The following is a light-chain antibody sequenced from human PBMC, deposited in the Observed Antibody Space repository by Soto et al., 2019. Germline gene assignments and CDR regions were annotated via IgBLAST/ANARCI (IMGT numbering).Light chain of an antibody. CDR3: LQVSHFPWT. V-gene: IGKV2-24*01. Sequence: DIVLTQTPLSSPVTLGQPASISCRSSQSLVHSDGNTYLSWLHQRPGQSPRLLIYRISDRFSGDPERFSGSGAGTDFTLKISRVEAEDVGIYYCLQVSHFPWTFGQGTKVEIK. CDR1: QSLVHSDGNTY. CDR2: RIS. J-gene: IGKJ1*01.